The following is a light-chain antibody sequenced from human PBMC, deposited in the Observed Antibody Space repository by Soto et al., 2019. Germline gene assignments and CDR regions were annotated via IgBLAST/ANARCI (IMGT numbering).Light chain of an antibody. J-gene: IGKJ1*01. CDR1: QNINSN. CDR2: GES. V-gene: IGKV3-15*01. Sequence: EIVMTQSPDTLSVSPGERVTLSCRASQNINSNLAWYQQKPGQAPRLLIYGESSRAPGVPARFSGSGSGTEFTLTISRLQSEDSAIYYCQQYDKWPPSTFGQGTKVE. CDR3: QQYDKWPPST.